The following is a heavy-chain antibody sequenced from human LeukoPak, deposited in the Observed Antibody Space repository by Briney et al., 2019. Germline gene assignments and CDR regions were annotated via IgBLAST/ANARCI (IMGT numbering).Heavy chain of an antibody. CDR3: ARDLTGPYDH. Sequence: PGKSLRLSCAASGFSVSGFWMHWVRQGPGKELVWVARINVEGDYIDYAESVRGRFTISRDSAKNTLYLQMNSVRAEDTAVYSCARDLTGPYDHWGQGTLVTVSS. V-gene: IGHV3-74*01. CDR1: GFSVSGFW. D-gene: IGHD3-22*01. J-gene: IGHJ4*02. CDR2: INVEGDYI.